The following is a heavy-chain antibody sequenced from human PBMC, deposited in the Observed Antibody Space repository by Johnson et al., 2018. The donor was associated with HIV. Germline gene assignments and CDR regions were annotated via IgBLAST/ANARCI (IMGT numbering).Heavy chain of an antibody. Sequence: QVQLVESGGGVVQPGRSLRLSCAASGFTFSNHALHWVRQAPGKGLEWVASISSDESYIHYGDSVKGRFIVSKDNSKNTLYLQMSSLRAEDTAVYYCAREGAPSARDFGAFDIWGQGTMVTGSS. V-gene: IGHV3-30*04. J-gene: IGHJ3*02. CDR2: ISSDESYI. CDR1: GFTFSNHA. CDR3: AREGAPSARDFGAFDI. D-gene: IGHD1-26*01.